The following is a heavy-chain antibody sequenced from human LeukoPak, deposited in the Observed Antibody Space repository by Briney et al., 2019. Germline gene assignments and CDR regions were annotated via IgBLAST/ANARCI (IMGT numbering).Heavy chain of an antibody. CDR2: INPREGET. V-gene: IGHV1-2*06. Sequence: GASVKVSCKGSGYNFAGYYIHWVRQAPGQGLEWMGRINPREGETSFAQKFQGRVSMTRDTSVSSAYMELTGLRSDDTAVYYCARDWELRFHQGGLDYWGQGTLVTVSS. J-gene: IGHJ4*02. CDR1: GYNFAGYY. D-gene: IGHD3-3*01. CDR3: ARDWELRFHQGGLDY.